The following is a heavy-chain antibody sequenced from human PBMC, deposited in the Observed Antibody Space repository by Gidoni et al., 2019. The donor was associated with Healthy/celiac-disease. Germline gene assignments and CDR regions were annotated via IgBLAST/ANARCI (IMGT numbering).Heavy chain of an antibody. Sequence: QVQLQQRGAGRLKPSENLPLTCAVYGGSFTGYYWSWLRQPPGNRLEWSGEIHHSGSTNYNPSLKSRVTISVDTSKNQFSLKLSSVTAADTAVYYCARAIIAAAGTPYYFDYWGQGTLVTVSS. J-gene: IGHJ4*02. V-gene: IGHV4-34*01. CDR3: ARAIIAAAGTPYYFDY. D-gene: IGHD6-13*01. CDR1: GGSFTGYY. CDR2: IHHSGST.